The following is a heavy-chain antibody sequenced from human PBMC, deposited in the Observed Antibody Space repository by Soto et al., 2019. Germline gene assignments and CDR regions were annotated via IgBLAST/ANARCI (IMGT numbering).Heavy chain of an antibody. D-gene: IGHD3-10*01. CDR1: GFTFSSYA. CDR3: ARDYGSGSYYPAFGYYYYMDV. CDR2: ISSNGGST. Sequence: GSLRLSCAASGFTFSSYAMHWVRQAPGKGLEYVSAISSNGGSTYYANSVKGRFTISRDNSKNTLYLQMGSLRAEDMAVYYCARDYGSGSYYPAFGYYYYMDVWGKGTTVTVSS. V-gene: IGHV3-64*01. J-gene: IGHJ6*03.